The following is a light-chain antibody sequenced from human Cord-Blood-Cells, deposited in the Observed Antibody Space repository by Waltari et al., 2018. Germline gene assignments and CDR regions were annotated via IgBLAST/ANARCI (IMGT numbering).Light chain of an antibody. CDR3: QQYNNWPLT. V-gene: IGKV3-15*01. CDR2: GAS. CDR1: QSVSSN. Sequence: EIVMTQSPATLSVSPGERATLSCRARQSVSSNLACYQKKPGQAPRVLIYGASTRATGIPARFSGSGSGTEFTLTISSLQSEDFAVYYCQQYNNWPLTFGGGTKVEIK. J-gene: IGKJ4*01.